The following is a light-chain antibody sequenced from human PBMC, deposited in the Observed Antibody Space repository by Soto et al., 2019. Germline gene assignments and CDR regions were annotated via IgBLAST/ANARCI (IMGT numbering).Light chain of an antibody. CDR2: AAS. J-gene: IGKJ4*01. CDR3: QKLNSYPLN. Sequence: IQFTQSPSSLSASVGDRVTITCRASQGISSHLAWYQQKPGKAPKLLIYAASTLQSGVPSRFSGSGSGTDFTLTISSLQPEDFATYYCQKLNSYPLNCGGGTKGDIK. CDR1: QGISSH. V-gene: IGKV1-9*01.